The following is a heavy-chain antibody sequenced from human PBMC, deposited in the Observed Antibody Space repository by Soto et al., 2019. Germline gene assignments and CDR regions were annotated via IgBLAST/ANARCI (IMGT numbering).Heavy chain of an antibody. V-gene: IGHV1-18*04. CDR2: ISAYNGNT. CDR1: GYTFTSYG. CDR3: AREHYYGSGSLNYYGMDV. D-gene: IGHD3-10*01. Sequence: ASVKVSCRASGYTFTSYGISWVRQAPGQGLEWMGWISAYNGNTNYAQKLQGRVTMTTDTSTSTAYMELRSLRSDDTAVYYCAREHYYGSGSLNYYGMDVWGQGTTVTASS. J-gene: IGHJ6*02.